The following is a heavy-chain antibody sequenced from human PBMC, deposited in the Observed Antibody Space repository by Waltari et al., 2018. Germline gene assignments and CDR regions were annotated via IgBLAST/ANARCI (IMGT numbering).Heavy chain of an antibody. CDR1: GFTFSSHG. V-gene: IGHV3-30*18. CDR3: ANEGAAAARFAFDI. CDR2: VSSDGGTT. D-gene: IGHD6-13*01. J-gene: IGHJ3*02. Sequence: QVHLVESGGGVVQPGRSLRLSCAASGFTFSSHGMPWVRQPPGKGLEWVTVVSSDGGTTYYANSVKGRFTISRDNSKNTLYLQMNSLRLEDTAVYYCANEGAAAARFAFDIWGQGTMVTVSS.